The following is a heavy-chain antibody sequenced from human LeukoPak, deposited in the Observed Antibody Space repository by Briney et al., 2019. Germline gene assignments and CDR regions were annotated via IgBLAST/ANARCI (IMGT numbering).Heavy chain of an antibody. Sequence: PSETLSLTCTVSGGSISSSSYYWGWIRQPPGKGLEWIGSIYYSGSTYYNPSLKSRVTISVDTSKNQFSLKLSSVTAADTAVYYCARVGSAVAGPVGAFDIWGQGTMVTVSS. CDR3: ARVGSAVAGPVGAFDI. CDR2: IYYSGST. CDR1: GGSISSSSYY. D-gene: IGHD6-19*01. V-gene: IGHV4-39*07. J-gene: IGHJ3*02.